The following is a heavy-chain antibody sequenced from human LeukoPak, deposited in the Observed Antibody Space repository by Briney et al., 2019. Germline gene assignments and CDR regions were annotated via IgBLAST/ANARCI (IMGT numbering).Heavy chain of an antibody. D-gene: IGHD2-21*01. J-gene: IGHJ4*02. CDR2: IYTSGST. CDR1: GGSISSGGYY. CDR3: ARGWIANRLYFDY. Sequence: SETLSLTCTVSGGSISSGGYYWSWIRQPAGKGLEWIGRIYTSGSTNYNPSLKSRVTISVDTSKNQFSLKLSSVTAADTAVYYCARGWIANRLYFDYWGQGTLVTVSS. V-gene: IGHV4-61*02.